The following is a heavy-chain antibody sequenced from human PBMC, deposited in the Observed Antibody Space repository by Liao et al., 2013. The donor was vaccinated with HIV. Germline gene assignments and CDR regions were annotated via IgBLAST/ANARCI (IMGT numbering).Heavy chain of an antibody. CDR1: WVFQCLL. CDR3: ARGGRRDYYSRSDYYYYYMDV. D-gene: IGHD4-17*01. Sequence: QVQLQQWARAVEVFGDPVPHLRCLWWVFQCLLLDLDPPAPREGLEWIGEINHSGSTNYSPSLNSRVTISVDTSKNQFSLKLSSVTAADTAVYYCARGGRRDYYSRSDYYYYYMDVWGKGTTVTVSS. J-gene: IGHJ6*03. V-gene: IGHV4-34*01. CDR2: INHSGST.